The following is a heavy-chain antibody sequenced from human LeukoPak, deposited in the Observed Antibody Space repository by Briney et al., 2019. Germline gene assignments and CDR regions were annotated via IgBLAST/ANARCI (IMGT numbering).Heavy chain of an antibody. V-gene: IGHV1-58*02. CDR3: AAAVTTVTKDWFDP. J-gene: IGHJ5*02. CDR2: IVVGSGNT. D-gene: IGHD4-17*01. CDR1: GFTFTSSA. Sequence: GTSVKVSCKASGFTFTSSAMQWVRQARGQRLEWIGWIVVGSGNTNYAQKFQERVTITRDMSTSTAYMELSSLRSEDTAAYYCAAAVTTVTKDWFDPWGQGTLVTVSS.